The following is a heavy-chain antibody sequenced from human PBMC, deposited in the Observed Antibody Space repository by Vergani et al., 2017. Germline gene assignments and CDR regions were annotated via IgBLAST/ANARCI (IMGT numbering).Heavy chain of an antibody. CDR1: GGPFSGYY. V-gene: IGHV4-34*01. CDR2: VYYNGST. J-gene: IGHJ4*02. CDR3: VCRDTSPPRCFDC. D-gene: IGHD2-2*01. Sequence: QVQLQQWGAGLLKPSETLSPTCDVYGGPFSGYYWSWIRQPPGKGLEWIGGVYYNGSTYYNPSLKSRVTTSVDASKNQFSLKLTSVTATATAVYRCVCRDTSPPRCFDCWGQGTLVIVSS.